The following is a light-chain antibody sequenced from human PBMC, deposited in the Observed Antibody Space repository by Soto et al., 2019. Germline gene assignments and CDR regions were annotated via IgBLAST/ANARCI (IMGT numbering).Light chain of an antibody. Sequence: IQMSEAPASLSASVGYRVTITCLASQSISSYLNWYQQKPGKAPKLLIYAASSLQSGVPSRFSGSGSGTDFTLTISSLQPEDFATYYCQQSYSTPFTFGQGTRLEIK. CDR3: QQSYSTPFT. CDR1: QSISSY. J-gene: IGKJ5*01. V-gene: IGKV1-39*01. CDR2: AAS.